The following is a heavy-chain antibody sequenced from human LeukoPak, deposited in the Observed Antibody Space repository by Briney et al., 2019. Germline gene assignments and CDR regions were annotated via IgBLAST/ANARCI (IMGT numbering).Heavy chain of an antibody. J-gene: IGHJ3*02. CDR3: ARVADRTHAFDI. D-gene: IGHD2-21*01. Sequence: GGSLRLSCAASGFTFSSYSMNWVRQAPGKGLEWVSSISSSSSYIYYADLVKGRFTISRDNAKNSLYLQMNSLRAEDTAVYYCARVADRTHAFDIWGQGTMVTVSS. V-gene: IGHV3-21*01. CDR1: GFTFSSYS. CDR2: ISSSSSYI.